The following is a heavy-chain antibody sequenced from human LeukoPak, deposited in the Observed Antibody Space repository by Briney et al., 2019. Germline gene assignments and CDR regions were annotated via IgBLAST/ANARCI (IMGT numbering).Heavy chain of an antibody. D-gene: IGHD1-26*01. CDR3: ARGRGSYYEWFDP. V-gene: IGHV1-2*02. CDR1: GYTFTGYY. Sequence: ASVKVSCKASGYTFTGYYMHWVRQAPGQGLEWTGWINPNSGGTNYAQKFQGRVTMTRDTSISTAYMELSRLRSDDTAVYCCARGRGSYYEWFDPWGQGTLVTVSS. J-gene: IGHJ5*02. CDR2: INPNSGGT.